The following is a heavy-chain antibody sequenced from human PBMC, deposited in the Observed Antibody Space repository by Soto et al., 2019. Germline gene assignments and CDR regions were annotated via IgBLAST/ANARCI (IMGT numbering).Heavy chain of an antibody. J-gene: IGHJ5*02. Sequence: SETLSLTCTVSGGSISSYYWSWIRQPPGKGLEWIGYIYYSGSTNYNPSLKSRVTISVDTSKNQFSLKLSSVTAADTAVYYCARTTAMPNNWFDPWGQGTLVTVSS. CDR2: IYYSGST. D-gene: IGHD5-18*01. CDR1: GGSISSYY. V-gene: IGHV4-59*01. CDR3: ARTTAMPNNWFDP.